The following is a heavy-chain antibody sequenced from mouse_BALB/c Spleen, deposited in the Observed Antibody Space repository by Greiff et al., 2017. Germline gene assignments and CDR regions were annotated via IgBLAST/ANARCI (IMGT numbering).Heavy chain of an antibody. CDR3: TSPATVVATDY. CDR2: IYPGNSDT. V-gene: IGHV1-5*01. CDR1: GYSFTSYW. D-gene: IGHD1-1*01. J-gene: IGHJ2*01. Sequence: VQLQQSGTVLARPGASVKMSCTASGYSFTSYWMHWVKQRPGQGLEWIGAIYPGNSDTSYNQKFKGKAKLTAVTSASTAYMELSSLTNEDSAVYYCTSPATVVATDYWGQGTTLTVSS.